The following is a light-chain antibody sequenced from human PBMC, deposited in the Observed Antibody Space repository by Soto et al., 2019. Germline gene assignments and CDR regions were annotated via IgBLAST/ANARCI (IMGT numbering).Light chain of an antibody. Sequence: DIQMTQSPSSLSASVGDRVTITCRASQSIVTYLNWYLQKPGKAPKLLIYAASTLQSGVPSRFSGSGSGTDFTLTISSLQPEDFATYYCQQLNSYLTFGGGTKVDIK. CDR2: AAS. CDR1: QSIVTY. CDR3: QQLNSYLT. J-gene: IGKJ4*01. V-gene: IGKV1-9*01.